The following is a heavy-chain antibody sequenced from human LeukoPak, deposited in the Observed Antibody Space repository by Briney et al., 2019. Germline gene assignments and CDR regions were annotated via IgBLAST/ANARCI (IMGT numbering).Heavy chain of an antibody. CDR3: AHVRTIFGVVTPLGADY. CDR2: IYWDDDK. Sequence: ESGPTLVKPTQTLTLTCTFSGFSLSTSGVGVGWFRQPPGKALEWLALIYWDDDKRYSPSLKSRLTITKDTSKNQVVLTMTNVDPVDTATYYCAHVRTIFGVVTPLGADYWGQGTLVTVSS. J-gene: IGHJ4*02. D-gene: IGHD3-3*01. V-gene: IGHV2-5*02. CDR1: GFSLSTSGVG.